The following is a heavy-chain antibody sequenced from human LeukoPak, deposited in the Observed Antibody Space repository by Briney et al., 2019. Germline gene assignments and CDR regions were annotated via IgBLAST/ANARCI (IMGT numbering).Heavy chain of an antibody. V-gene: IGHV4-34*01. CDR2: INHSGST. CDR1: GXSFSGYF. Sequence: PSETLSLTCAVYGXSFSGYFWSWIRQPPGKGQEWIGEINHSGSTNYNPSLKSRVTISVDTSKKQFSLKLSSVTAADTAVYYCARGQQQLVRVYYYYGMDVWGQGTTVTVSS. J-gene: IGHJ6*02. D-gene: IGHD6-13*01. CDR3: ARGQQQLVRVYYYYGMDV.